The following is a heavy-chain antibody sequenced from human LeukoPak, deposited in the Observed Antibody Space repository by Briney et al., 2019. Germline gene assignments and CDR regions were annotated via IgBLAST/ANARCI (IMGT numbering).Heavy chain of an antibody. Sequence: PSETLSLTCTVSGGSISNYYWSWIRQPPGKGLEWIAYIHYSGHTNYNPSLKSRVTISLDTPKNQFSLKLTSVTAADTALYYCARQQLPDGTYYFDYWGQGTLVTVSS. CDR1: GGSISNYY. D-gene: IGHD6-13*01. J-gene: IGHJ4*02. V-gene: IGHV4-59*01. CDR2: IHYSGHT. CDR3: ARQQLPDGTYYFDY.